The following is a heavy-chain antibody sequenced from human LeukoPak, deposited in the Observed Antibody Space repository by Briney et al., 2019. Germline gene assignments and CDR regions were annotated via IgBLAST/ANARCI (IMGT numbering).Heavy chain of an antibody. J-gene: IGHJ4*02. Sequence: PGGSLRLSCAASGFTFSSYGMSWVRQAPGKGLEWVSAISGSGGSTYYADSVKGRFTISRDNSKNTLYLRMNSLRAEDTAVYYCAKDQIWYSSSSAYYFDYWGQGTLVTVSS. V-gene: IGHV3-23*01. CDR3: AKDQIWYSSSSAYYFDY. D-gene: IGHD6-13*01. CDR1: GFTFSSYG. CDR2: ISGSGGST.